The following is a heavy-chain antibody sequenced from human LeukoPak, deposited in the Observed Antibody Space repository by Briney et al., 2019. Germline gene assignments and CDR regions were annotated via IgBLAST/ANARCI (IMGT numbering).Heavy chain of an antibody. CDR3: ARLLKYLAGPDWFDP. CDR1: GYTFTGYY. D-gene: IGHD2/OR15-2a*01. J-gene: IGHJ5*02. Sequence: GASVKVSCKASGYTFTGYYMHWVRQAPGQGLEWMGWINPNSGGTNYAQKFQGRVTMTRHTSISTAYMELSRLRSDDTAVYYCARLLKYLAGPDWFDPWGQGTLVTVSS. V-gene: IGHV1-2*02. CDR2: INPNSGGT.